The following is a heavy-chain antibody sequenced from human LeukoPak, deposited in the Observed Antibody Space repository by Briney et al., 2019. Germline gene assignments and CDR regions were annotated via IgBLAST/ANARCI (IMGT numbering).Heavy chain of an antibody. Sequence: GGSLRLSCPASGFSSISYAVGGVGQAPGRGLEWVSAISGSGGSTYYADSVKGRFTISIDNSKNTLYLQMNSLRAEDTVVYDCAKMPAHYQIEFYDIDCCGQGTLVTVSS. V-gene: IGHV3-23*01. CDR1: GFSSISYA. CDR3: AKMPAHYQIEFYDIDC. CDR2: ISGSGGST. J-gene: IGHJ4*01. D-gene: IGHD2-2*01.